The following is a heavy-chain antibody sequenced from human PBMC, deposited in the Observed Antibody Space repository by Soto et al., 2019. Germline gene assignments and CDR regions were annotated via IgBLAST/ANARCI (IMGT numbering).Heavy chain of an antibody. J-gene: IGHJ6*02. D-gene: IGHD2-8*01. V-gene: IGHV3-21*01. Sequence: VQLVESGGGQVKPGGSLRLCCAASGFTFSSYSMNWVRQAPGKGLEWVSYISATSNSIYYADSVKCRFTTSRDNAKNSLCLQINSLRAEDTAVYYCARTRLMVYEDYYYGMDVWGQGTTVTVSS. CDR1: GFTFSSYS. CDR2: ISATSNSI. CDR3: ARTRLMVYEDYYYGMDV.